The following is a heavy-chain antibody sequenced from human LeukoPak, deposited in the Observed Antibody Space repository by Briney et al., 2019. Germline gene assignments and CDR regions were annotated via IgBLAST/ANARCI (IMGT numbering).Heavy chain of an antibody. J-gene: IGHJ4*02. D-gene: IGHD3-3*01. CDR2: ISGDGGST. V-gene: IGHV3-43*02. CDR3: AKDRENYDFWSGYYFLFDY. CDR1: GFTFDDYA. Sequence: GESLKISCAASGFTFDDYAMHWVRQAPGKGLEWVSLISGDGGSTYYADSVKGRFTISRDNSKNSLYLQMNSLRTEDTALYYCAKDRENYDFWSGYYFLFDYWGQGTLVTVSS.